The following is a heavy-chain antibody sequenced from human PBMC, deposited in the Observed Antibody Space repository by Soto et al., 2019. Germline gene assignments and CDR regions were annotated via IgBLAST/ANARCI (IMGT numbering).Heavy chain of an antibody. J-gene: IGHJ4*02. Sequence: SETLSLTCTVSGSTIRSYYWIWIRQPPGKGLEWIGHIFYSGDTNYNPSLKSRVTISVDTSKKQFSLKLTSVTAADTAVYYCSREGSYGLFDSWGQGTRVTVSS. CDR2: IFYSGDT. D-gene: IGHD3-16*01. CDR1: GSTIRSYY. CDR3: SREGSYGLFDS. V-gene: IGHV4-59*01.